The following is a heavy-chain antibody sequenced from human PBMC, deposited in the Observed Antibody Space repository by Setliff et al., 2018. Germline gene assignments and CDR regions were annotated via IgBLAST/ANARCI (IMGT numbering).Heavy chain of an antibody. V-gene: IGHV4-34*01. D-gene: IGHD3-16*01. CDR3: AGPHGGDYAFDI. J-gene: IGHJ3*02. Sequence: PSETLSLTCAVYGGSFSGYYWGWIRQPPGRGLVWIGSIYYIGSTYYNPSLKSRVTISVDTSKNQISLRLTAVTAADTAVYYCAGPHGGDYAFDIWGQGRMVTVSS. CDR2: IYYIGST. CDR1: GGSFSGYY.